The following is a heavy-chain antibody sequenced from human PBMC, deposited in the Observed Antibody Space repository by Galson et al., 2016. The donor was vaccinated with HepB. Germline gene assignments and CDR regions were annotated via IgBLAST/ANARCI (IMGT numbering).Heavy chain of an antibody. D-gene: IGHD2-15*01. CDR1: GASISSTTNY. Sequence: SETLSLTCSVSGASISSTTNYWIWIRQPPGKGLEWIGSIYYNGSPFYNPPLKSRLTVSVDTSKNQFSLRLTSVTAADTAVYYCARQRHTSASKFFDYWGQGILVTVSS. J-gene: IGHJ4*02. V-gene: IGHV4-39*01. CDR3: ARQRHTSASKFFDY. CDR2: IYYNGSP.